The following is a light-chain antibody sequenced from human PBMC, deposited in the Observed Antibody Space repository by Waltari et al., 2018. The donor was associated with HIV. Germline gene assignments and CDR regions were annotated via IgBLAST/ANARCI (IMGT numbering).Light chain of an antibody. J-gene: IGLJ2*01. V-gene: IGLV2-14*03. Sequence: QSALTQPASVSGSPGQSITISCTGTPSDVGGYNSVSWYQQHPAKAPKLVISEVSSRPAGVSKRFSGSKSGNTASLTISGLQAEDEAYYYCSSYTSSDTVVFGGGTKVTVL. CDR1: PSDVGGYNS. CDR3: SSYTSSDTVV. CDR2: EVS.